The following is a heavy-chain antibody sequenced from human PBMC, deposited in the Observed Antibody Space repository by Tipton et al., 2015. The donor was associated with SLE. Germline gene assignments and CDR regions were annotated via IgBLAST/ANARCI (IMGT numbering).Heavy chain of an antibody. Sequence: TLSLTCAVYGGSFSGYYWSWIRQPPGKGLEWIGEINHSGSTHYNPSLKSRVTISVDTSKNQFPLNLSSVTAADTAVYYCARLEMGYDFWSGYYPYYFDYWGQGTLVTVSS. D-gene: IGHD3-3*01. V-gene: IGHV4-34*01. CDR3: ARLEMGYDFWSGYYPYYFDY. J-gene: IGHJ4*02. CDR1: GGSFSGYY. CDR2: INHSGST.